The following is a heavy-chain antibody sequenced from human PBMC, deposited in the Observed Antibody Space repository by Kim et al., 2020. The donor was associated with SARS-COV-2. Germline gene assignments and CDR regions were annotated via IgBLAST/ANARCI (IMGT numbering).Heavy chain of an antibody. J-gene: IGHJ6*02. Sequence: KSRVTISVDTSKNQFSLKLSSVTAADTAVYYCARDSTGYYHPHYYYGMDVWGQGTTVTVSS. D-gene: IGHD3-9*01. V-gene: IGHV4-31*02. CDR3: ARDSTGYYHPHYYYGMDV.